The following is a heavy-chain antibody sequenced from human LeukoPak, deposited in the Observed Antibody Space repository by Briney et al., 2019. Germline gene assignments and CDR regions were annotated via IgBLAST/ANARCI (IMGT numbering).Heavy chain of an antibody. J-gene: IGHJ4*02. Sequence: GGSLRLSCAASGFTFSSYGMHWVRQAPGKGLEWVSVISYDGSNKYYPDSVKGRFTISRDNSKNTLYLQMNSLRAEDSAVYYCAKHRGYITYYFDYWGQGTLVTVSS. V-gene: IGHV3-30*18. D-gene: IGHD3-10*01. CDR3: AKHRGYITYYFDY. CDR2: ISYDGSNK. CDR1: GFTFSSYG.